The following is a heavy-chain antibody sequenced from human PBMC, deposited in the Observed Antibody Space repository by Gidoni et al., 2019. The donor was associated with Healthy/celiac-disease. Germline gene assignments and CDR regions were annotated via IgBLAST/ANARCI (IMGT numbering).Heavy chain of an antibody. J-gene: IGHJ4*02. V-gene: IGHV3-30*03. Sequence: QVQLVESGGGVVQPGRSLRLSCAASGFTFSSYGMHWVRQAPGKGLGWVAVISYDGSNKYYADSVKGRFTISRDNSKNTLYLQMNSLRAEDTAVYYCAIIQGRNSGYDGFDYWGQGTLVTVSS. CDR2: ISYDGSNK. D-gene: IGHD5-12*01. CDR3: AIIQGRNSGYDGFDY. CDR1: GFTFSSYG.